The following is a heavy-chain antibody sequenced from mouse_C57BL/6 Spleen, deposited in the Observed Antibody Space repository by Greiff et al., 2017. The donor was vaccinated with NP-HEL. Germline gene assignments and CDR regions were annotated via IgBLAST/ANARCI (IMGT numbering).Heavy chain of an antibody. D-gene: IGHD1-1*01. CDR3: ARRATTVVAPAY. CDR2: IDPSDSYT. V-gene: IGHV1-59*01. CDR1: GYTFTSYW. J-gene: IGHJ3*01. Sequence: QVQLQQPGAELVRPGTSVKLSCKASGYTFTSYWMHWVKQRPGQGLEWIGVIDPSDSYTNYNQKFKGKATLTVDTSSSTAYMQLSSLTSEDSAVYYCARRATTVVAPAYWGQGTLVTVSA.